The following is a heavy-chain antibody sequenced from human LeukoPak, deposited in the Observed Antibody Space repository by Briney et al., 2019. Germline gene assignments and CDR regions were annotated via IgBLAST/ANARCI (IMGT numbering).Heavy chain of an antibody. CDR3: TRSTGWYNYFDY. Sequence: GGSLRLSCAASGFTFSDYYMSWIRPAPGKGLEWVSYISSSGSTIYYADSVKGRFTISRDNAKNSLYLQMNSLRAEDVALYYCTRSTGWYNYFDYWGQGALVTVSS. D-gene: IGHD6-19*01. V-gene: IGHV3-11*01. CDR1: GFTFSDYY. J-gene: IGHJ4*02. CDR2: ISSSGSTI.